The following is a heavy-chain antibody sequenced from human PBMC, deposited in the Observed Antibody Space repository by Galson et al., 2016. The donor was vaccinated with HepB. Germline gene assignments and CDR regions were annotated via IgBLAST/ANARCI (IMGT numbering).Heavy chain of an antibody. CDR1: GVSFSNYH. Sequence: SETLSLTCAVYGVSFSNYHWSWIRQPQGKGLEWIGEINHSVSTNYNPSLKSRTPTSVDTSKNQASLKLSSVTAADTAVYYCARSPDPYCRNFRCYASAIDYWGQGTLVTVSS. J-gene: IGHJ4*02. CDR3: ARSPDPYCRNFRCYASAIDY. V-gene: IGHV4-34*01. CDR2: INHSVST. D-gene: IGHD2-2*01.